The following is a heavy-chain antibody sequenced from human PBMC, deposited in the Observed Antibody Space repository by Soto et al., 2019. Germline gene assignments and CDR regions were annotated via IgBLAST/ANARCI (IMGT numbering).Heavy chain of an antibody. Sequence: QVQLVESGGGVVQPGRSLSLSCAASGFTFSTYTIHWVRQAPGKGLEWVAVISYDGGRQYYADSVKGRFAVSRDNSKDTVYLQMNSLRPEDTAVYYCAKDLRYSSAWYLKGYYFDSWGQGTLVTVSS. D-gene: IGHD6-19*01. V-gene: IGHV3-30*18. CDR2: ISYDGGRQ. CDR3: AKDLRYSSAWYLKGYYFDS. J-gene: IGHJ4*02. CDR1: GFTFSTYT.